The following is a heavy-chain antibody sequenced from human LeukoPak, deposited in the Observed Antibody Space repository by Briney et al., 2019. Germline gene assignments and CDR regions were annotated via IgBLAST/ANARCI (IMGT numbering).Heavy chain of an antibody. V-gene: IGHV3-23*01. CDR2: ISGSGGST. Sequence: GGSLRLSCAASGFTFSSYAMSWVRQAPGKGLEWVSAISGSGGSTYYAESVKGRFTISRDNSKNTLYLQMNSLRAEDTAVYYCAKVGYSSSWGGYYFDYWGQGTLVTVSS. CDR3: AKVGYSSSWGGYYFDY. J-gene: IGHJ4*02. CDR1: GFTFSSYA. D-gene: IGHD6-13*01.